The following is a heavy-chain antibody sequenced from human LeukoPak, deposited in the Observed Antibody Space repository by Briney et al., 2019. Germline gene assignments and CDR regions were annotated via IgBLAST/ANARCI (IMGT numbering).Heavy chain of an antibody. D-gene: IGHD3-16*01. V-gene: IGHV3-72*01. J-gene: IGHJ4*02. CDR2: VGNTPNSDST. CDR3: CRVHFGGVPAY. Sequence: GGSLRLSCAASGFTFSDHYMDWARQAPGRGLELVSRVGNTPNSDSTYYAAPVKGRFTISRDDSKNSLYLHMDSLKTEDTAVYYCCRVHFGGVPAYWGRGTLVTVSS. CDR1: GFTFSDHY.